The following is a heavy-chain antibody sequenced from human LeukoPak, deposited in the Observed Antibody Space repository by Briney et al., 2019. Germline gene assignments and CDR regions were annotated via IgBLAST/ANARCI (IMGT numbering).Heavy chain of an antibody. CDR3: ARALAYCSGGSCYYFDY. J-gene: IGHJ4*02. Sequence: GRSLRLSCAASGFAFSSYGMHWVRQAPGKGLEREAVIFYDGSEKYYADSVKGRFTISRDNSKNTLYLQMNSLRADDTAVYYCARALAYCSGGSCYYFDYLGQGTLVTVSS. CDR2: IFYDGSEK. V-gene: IGHV3-33*01. CDR1: GFAFSSYG. D-gene: IGHD2-15*01.